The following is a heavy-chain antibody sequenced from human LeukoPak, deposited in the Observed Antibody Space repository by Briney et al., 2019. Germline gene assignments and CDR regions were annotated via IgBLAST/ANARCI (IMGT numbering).Heavy chain of an antibody. D-gene: IGHD3-3*01. CDR1: GYTFTSYG. Sequence: GASVKVSCKASGYTFTSYGISWVRQAPGQGLEWMGWISAYNGNTNYAQKLQGRVTMTTDTSTSTAYMELRSLRSDDTAVYYCARDQSRFLEWLSSPISDYWGQGTLVTVSS. V-gene: IGHV1-18*01. CDR3: ARDQSRFLEWLSSPISDY. J-gene: IGHJ4*02. CDR2: ISAYNGNT.